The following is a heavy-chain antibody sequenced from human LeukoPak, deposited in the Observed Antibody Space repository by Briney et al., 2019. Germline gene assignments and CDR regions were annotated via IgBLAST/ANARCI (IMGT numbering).Heavy chain of an antibody. J-gene: IGHJ4*02. Sequence: PGGSLRLSCAASGFTVSTNYMIWVRQAPGKGLEWASVIYSGGSTYYADSVKGRFTISRDNSKNTLYLQMNSLRAEDTAVYYCARASRAAAEGNWGQGTLVTVSS. CDR3: ARASRAAAEGN. D-gene: IGHD6-13*01. V-gene: IGHV3-66*01. CDR1: GFTVSTNY. CDR2: IYSGGST.